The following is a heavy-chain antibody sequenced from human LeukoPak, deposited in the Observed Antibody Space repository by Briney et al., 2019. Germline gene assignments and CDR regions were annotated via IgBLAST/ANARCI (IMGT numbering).Heavy chain of an antibody. V-gene: IGHV4-31*03. J-gene: IGHJ4*02. CDR2: IYYSGST. D-gene: IGHD3-22*01. CDR1: GGSISSDNYY. CDR3: ARGRWDTSGYYTDY. Sequence: SQTLSLTCTVSGGSISSDNYYWSWIRQHPGKGLEWSGYIYYSGSTNYNPSLKSRVTISVDTSKNQFSLNLSSMTAADTAVYYCARGRWDTSGYYTDYWGQGTLATVSS.